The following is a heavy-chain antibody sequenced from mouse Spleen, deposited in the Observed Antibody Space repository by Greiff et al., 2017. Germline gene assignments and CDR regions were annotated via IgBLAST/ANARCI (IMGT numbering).Heavy chain of an antibody. CDR2: ISSGSSTI. Sequence: EVKVVESGGGLVKPGGSLKLSCAASGFTFSDYGMHWVRQAPEKGLEWVAYISSGSSTIYYADTVKGRFTISRDNAKNTLFLQMTSLRSEDTAMYYCARGEFPAWFAYWGQGTLVTVSA. V-gene: IGHV5-17*01. J-gene: IGHJ3*01. CDR1: GFTFSDYG. CDR3: ARGEFPAWFAY.